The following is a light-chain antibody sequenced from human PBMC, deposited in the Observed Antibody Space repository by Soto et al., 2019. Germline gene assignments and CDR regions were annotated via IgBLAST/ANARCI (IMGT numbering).Light chain of an antibody. CDR3: QSYGSSLSGSHFV. Sequence: QSVLTQPPSVSAAPGQKVTISCSGSSSNIGNNYVSWYQQLPGTAPKLLIYDNNKRPSGIPDRFSGSKSGTSATLGITGLQAEDEADYYCQSYGSSLSGSHFVFGTGTKVTVL. CDR2: DNN. CDR1: SSNIGNNY. J-gene: IGLJ1*01. V-gene: IGLV1-51*01.